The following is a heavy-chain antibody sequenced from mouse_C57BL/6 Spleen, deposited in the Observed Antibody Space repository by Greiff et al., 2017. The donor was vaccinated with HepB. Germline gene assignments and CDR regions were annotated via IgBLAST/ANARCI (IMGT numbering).Heavy chain of an antibody. CDR3: AREEPSNWDFDY. Sequence: EVQLQQSGPELVKPGASVKMSCKASGYTFTDYYMHWVKQSHGKSLEWIGYIYPNNGGNGYNQKFKGKATLTVDKSSSTAYMELLSLTSEDSAVYYCAREEPSNWDFDYWGQGTTLTVSS. J-gene: IGHJ2*01. V-gene: IGHV1-34*01. D-gene: IGHD4-1*01. CDR2: IYPNNGGN. CDR1: GYTFTDYY.